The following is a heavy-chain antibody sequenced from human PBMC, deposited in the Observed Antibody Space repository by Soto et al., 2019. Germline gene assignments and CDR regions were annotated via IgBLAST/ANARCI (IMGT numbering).Heavy chain of an antibody. D-gene: IGHD3-9*01. V-gene: IGHV3-66*01. Sequence: GGSLRLSCAASGFTVSSNYMSWVRQAPGKGLEWVSVIYSGGSTYYADSVKGRFTISRDNSKNTLYLQMNSLRAEDTAVYYCARDKRYFDASSNYYYYYGMDVWGQGTTVTVSS. CDR1: GFTVSSNY. CDR2: IYSGGST. CDR3: ARDKRYFDASSNYYYYYGMDV. J-gene: IGHJ6*02.